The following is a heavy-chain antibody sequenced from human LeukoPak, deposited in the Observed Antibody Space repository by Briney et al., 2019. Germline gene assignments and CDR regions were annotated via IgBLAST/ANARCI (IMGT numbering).Heavy chain of an antibody. J-gene: IGHJ5*02. CDR1: GFTFSGYG. V-gene: IGHV3-30*03. D-gene: IGHD3-3*01. Sequence: GGSLRLSCAASGFTFSGYGMHWVRQAPGKGLEWVTGIAYDGSRKHYADSVKGRFTISRDNSRNTMDLQMNIRRVEDTAVYHCTRYDSSRFDHWGQGTRLTVSS. CDR2: IAYDGSRK. CDR3: TRYDSSRFDH.